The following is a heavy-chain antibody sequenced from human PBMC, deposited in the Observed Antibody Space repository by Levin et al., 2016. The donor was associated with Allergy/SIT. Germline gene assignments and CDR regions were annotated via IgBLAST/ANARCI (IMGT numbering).Heavy chain of an antibody. J-gene: IGHJ4*02. D-gene: IGHD4-11*01. CDR1: GFTFSSYS. CDR2: ISSSSSYI. Sequence: GESLKISCAASGFTFSSYSMNWVRQAPGKGLEWVSSISSSSSYIYYADSVKGRFTISRDNSKNMLYLQVNSLRAEDTAVYYCGKDGNYGGIDHWGQGTLVTVSS. V-gene: IGHV3-21*06. CDR3: GKDGNYGGIDH.